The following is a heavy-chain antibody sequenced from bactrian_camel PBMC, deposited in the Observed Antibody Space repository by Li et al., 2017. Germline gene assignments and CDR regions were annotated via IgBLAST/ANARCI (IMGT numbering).Heavy chain of an antibody. CDR3: ASLPVITSDLCIVVVRSATRLSSETDFGY. CDR1: GGAYSHNC. D-gene: IGHD1*01. J-gene: IGHJ6*01. CDR2: ISTGGST. V-gene: IGHV3S53*01. Sequence: HVQLVESGGGSVQAGGSLRLSCVVSGGAYSHNCMAWFRQAPGKEREGAASISTGGSTYYADSVKGRFTISKDNAQNAVFLQMNNLKPDDTAMYYCASLPVITSDLCIVVVRSATRLSSETDFGYWGQGTQVTVSS.